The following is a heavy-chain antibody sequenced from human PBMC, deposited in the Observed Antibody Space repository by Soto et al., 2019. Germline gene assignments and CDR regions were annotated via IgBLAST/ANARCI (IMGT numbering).Heavy chain of an antibody. V-gene: IGHV3-53*04. CDR1: GFSVSSNY. Sequence: EVRLVESGGGLVQPGGSLRLSCAASGFSVSSNYMTWVRQAPGKGLEWVSLVYNGGATHYAASVKGRFTISTHSSQSTLFLQMNSLSTEDTATYYCVRGRYGSEIHWGQGTKVTVSS. D-gene: IGHD3-10*01. CDR2: VYNGGAT. CDR3: VRGRYGSEIH. J-gene: IGHJ4*02.